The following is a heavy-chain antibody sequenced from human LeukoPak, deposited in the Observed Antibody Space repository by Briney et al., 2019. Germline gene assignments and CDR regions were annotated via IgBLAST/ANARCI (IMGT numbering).Heavy chain of an antibody. J-gene: IGHJ4*02. D-gene: IGHD3-22*01. CDR1: GFTFSNYA. CDR2: ISGSGGST. V-gene: IGHV3-23*01. Sequence: GGSLRLSCAASGFTFSNYAMSWVRQVPGKGLEWVSTISGSGGSTYYADSLKGRFTISRDNSKNTLYLQMNSLRAEDTAVYYCAKDRGYYDSSGYFDYWGQGTLVTVSS. CDR3: AKDRGYYDSSGYFDY.